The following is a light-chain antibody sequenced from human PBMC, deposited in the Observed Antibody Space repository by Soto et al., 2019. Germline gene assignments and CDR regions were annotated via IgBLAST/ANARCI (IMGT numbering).Light chain of an antibody. CDR2: GAS. Sequence: EIVMTQSPATLSVSPGERATLSCRASQSVNTHLAWYQQKPGQAPRLLIYGASTRAAGVPARFSGSGSGTEFILTISSLQSEDFAVYYCQQYINWPPLTFGGGTKVEIK. CDR3: QQYINWPPLT. V-gene: IGKV3-15*01. CDR1: QSVNTH. J-gene: IGKJ4*01.